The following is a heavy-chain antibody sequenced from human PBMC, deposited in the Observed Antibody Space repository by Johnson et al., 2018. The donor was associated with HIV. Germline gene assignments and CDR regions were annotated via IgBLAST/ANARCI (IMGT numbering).Heavy chain of an antibody. Sequence: VQLVESGGGVVQPGGSLRLSCAASGFTFSNYGMHWVRQAPGKGLEWVAFIRDEGNNKHYADSVKGRFTISRDNSKNTLYLQMKSLRAEDTAVYYCATGNPPYYYDSSGQSDVLDIWGQGTMVTVSS. CDR1: GFTFSNYG. CDR3: ATGNPPYYYDSSGQSDVLDI. V-gene: IGHV3-30*02. CDR2: IRDEGNNK. D-gene: IGHD3-22*01. J-gene: IGHJ3*02.